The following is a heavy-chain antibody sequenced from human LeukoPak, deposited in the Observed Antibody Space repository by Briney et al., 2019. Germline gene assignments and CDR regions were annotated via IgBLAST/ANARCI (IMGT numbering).Heavy chain of an antibody. J-gene: IGHJ4*02. CDR1: GGTFSSYA. D-gene: IGHD5-18*01. V-gene: IGHV1-69*13. Sequence: ASVKVSCKASGGTFSSYAISWVRQAPGQGLEWMGGIIPIFGTANYAQKFQGRVTITADESTSTAYMGLSSLRSEDTAVYYCARGYSYGYFAYWGQGTLVTVSS. CDR3: ARGYSYGYFAY. CDR2: IIPIFGTA.